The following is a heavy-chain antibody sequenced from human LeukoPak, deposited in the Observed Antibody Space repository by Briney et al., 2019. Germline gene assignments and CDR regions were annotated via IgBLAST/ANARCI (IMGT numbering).Heavy chain of an antibody. Sequence: PGGSLRLSCAASGFTFSNYGMHWVRQAPGKGLEWVAVISYDGSFKYYADSVKGRFTISRDNSKNTLYLQMNSLRAEDTAVYYCARDSQAGTPYSFYGMDVWGQGTTVTVSS. J-gene: IGHJ6*02. CDR3: ARDSQAGTPYSFYGMDV. V-gene: IGHV3-30*03. D-gene: IGHD1-14*01. CDR1: GFTFSNYG. CDR2: ISYDGSFK.